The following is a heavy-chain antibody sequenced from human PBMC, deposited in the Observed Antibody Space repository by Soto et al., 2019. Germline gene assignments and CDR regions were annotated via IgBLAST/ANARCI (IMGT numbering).Heavy chain of an antibody. D-gene: IGHD6-13*01. V-gene: IGHV1-18*01. J-gene: IGHJ6*02. CDR2: ISAYNGNT. CDR1: GYTFTSYG. CDR3: ATMGVYSSSPGGMDV. Sequence: GVSVKVSCKASGYTFTSYGISWVRQAPGQGLEWMGWISAYNGNTNYAQKLQGRVTMTTDTSTSTAYMELRSLRSDDTAVYYCATMGVYSSSPGGMDVWGQGTTVTVSS.